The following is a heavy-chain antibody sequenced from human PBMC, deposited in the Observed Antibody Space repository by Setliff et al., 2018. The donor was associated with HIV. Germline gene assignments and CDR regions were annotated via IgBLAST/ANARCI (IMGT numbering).Heavy chain of an antibody. J-gene: IGHJ4*02. D-gene: IGHD5-12*01. CDR3: ASYRKAERWLQLGGNFDY. Sequence: PSETLSLTCSVSGVSVGSGDYYWHWIRQHPEKALEWIGYIFHSGDTYYNPSLKSRISMSVDTSKNQFSLELTSLTAADTAVYYCASYRKAERWLQLGGNFDYWGQGTLGTVSS. CDR2: IFHSGDT. V-gene: IGHV4-30-4*08. CDR1: GVSVGSGDYY.